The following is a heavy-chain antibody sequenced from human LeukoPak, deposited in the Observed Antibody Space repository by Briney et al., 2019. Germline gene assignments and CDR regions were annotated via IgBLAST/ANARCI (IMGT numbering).Heavy chain of an antibody. CDR2: ISAYNGNT. V-gene: IGHV1-18*01. CDR3: ARVLDSSGWGGGYYFDY. CDR1: GYTFTSYG. D-gene: IGHD6-19*01. Sequence: ASVKVSCKASGYTFTSYGISWVRQAPGQGLEWMGWISAYNGNTNYAQKLQGRVTMTTDTSTSTAYMELRSLRSDDTAVYYCARVLDSSGWGGGYYFDYWGQGTLVTVSS. J-gene: IGHJ4*02.